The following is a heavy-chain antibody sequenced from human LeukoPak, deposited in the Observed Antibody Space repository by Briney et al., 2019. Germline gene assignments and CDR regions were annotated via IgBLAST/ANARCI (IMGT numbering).Heavy chain of an antibody. J-gene: IGHJ4*02. CDR1: GFIFSSYE. CDR3: ATDQRYAFDY. CDR2: ISSSGSTI. D-gene: IGHD3-9*01. V-gene: IGHV3-48*03. Sequence: GGSLRLSCAASGFIFSSYEMSWVRQAPGKGLEWVSYISSSGSTIYYADSVKGRVTISRDDGKNTLYLHMNSLRDDDTAVYYCATDQRYAFDYWGQGILVTVSS.